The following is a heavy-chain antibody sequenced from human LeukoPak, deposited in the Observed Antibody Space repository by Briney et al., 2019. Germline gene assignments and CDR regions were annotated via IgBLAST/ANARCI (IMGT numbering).Heavy chain of an antibody. CDR1: GFTVSSNY. Sequence: PGGSLRLSCAASGFTVSSNYMSWVRQAPGKGLEWVSVIYSGGSTYYADSVKGRFTISRDNSKNTLYLQMNSLRAEDTAVYYCAKDLPYGDSPSYYFDYWGQGTLVTVSS. CDR3: AKDLPYGDSPSYYFDY. V-gene: IGHV3-66*01. CDR2: IYSGGST. D-gene: IGHD4-17*01. J-gene: IGHJ4*02.